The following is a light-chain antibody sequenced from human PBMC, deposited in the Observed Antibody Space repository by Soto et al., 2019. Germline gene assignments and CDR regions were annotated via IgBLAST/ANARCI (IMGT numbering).Light chain of an antibody. J-gene: IGLJ1*01. CDR3: SSNTSSITPYA. Sequence: QPALTYLAPVSGSPGQTITISCTGTITDIGAYNYVSWYQQHPGKAPKLLIYGVSSRTSGVSNRFSGSKSGNAAYLTISGLQADDEAEYHCSSNTSSITPYAFGTGTKVTVL. CDR1: ITDIGAYNY. CDR2: GVS. V-gene: IGLV2-14*01.